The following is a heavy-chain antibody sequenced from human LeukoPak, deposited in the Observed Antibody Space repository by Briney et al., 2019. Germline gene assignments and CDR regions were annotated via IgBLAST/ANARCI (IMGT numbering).Heavy chain of an antibody. Sequence: ASVTVSCKASGYTFTGYYMHWVRQAPGQGLEWMGWINPNSGGTNYAQKFQGRVTMTRDTSISTAYMELSRLRSDDTAVYYCARVRVPAEEYFDYWGQGTLVTVSS. J-gene: IGHJ4*02. CDR2: INPNSGGT. CDR3: ARVRVPAEEYFDY. CDR1: GYTFTGYY. V-gene: IGHV1-2*02. D-gene: IGHD2-2*01.